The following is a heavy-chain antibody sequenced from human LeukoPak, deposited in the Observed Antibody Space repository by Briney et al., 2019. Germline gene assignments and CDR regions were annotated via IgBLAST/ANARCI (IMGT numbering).Heavy chain of an antibody. CDR1: GFTFSSYG. Sequence: PGTSLRLSCAASGFTFSSYGMHWVRQAPGKGLEWVAIIWYDGNNKYHADSVRGRFTISRDNSKNTLYLKMNSLRAEDTAVYYCAKDTKRYCTSTRCSITDHWGQGTLVTVSS. J-gene: IGHJ4*02. CDR2: IWYDGNNK. CDR3: AKDTKRYCTSTRCSITDH. D-gene: IGHD2-2*01. V-gene: IGHV3-33*06.